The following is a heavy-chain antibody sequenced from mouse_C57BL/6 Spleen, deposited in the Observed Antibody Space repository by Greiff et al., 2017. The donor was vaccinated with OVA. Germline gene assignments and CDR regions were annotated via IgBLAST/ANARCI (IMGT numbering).Heavy chain of an antibody. CDR2: IDPEDGET. J-gene: IGHJ3*01. CDR1: GFNIKDYY. D-gene: IGHD1-1*01. Sequence: EVQRVESGAELVKPGASVKLSCTASGFNIKDYYMHWVKQRTEQGLEWIGRIDPEDGETKYAPKFQGKATITADTSSNTAYLQLSSLTSEDTAVYYCAPNYYGSSLWFAYWGQGTLVTVSA. V-gene: IGHV14-2*01. CDR3: APNYYGSSLWFAY.